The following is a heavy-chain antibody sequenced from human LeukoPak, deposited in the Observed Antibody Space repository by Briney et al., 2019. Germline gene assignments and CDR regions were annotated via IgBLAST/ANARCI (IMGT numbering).Heavy chain of an antibody. V-gene: IGHV3-33*08. CDR2: IWYDGSNK. CDR3: ARAIPGYDGFDI. Sequence: GGSLRLSCAGSGFTFSSYGMHWVRQAPGKGLEWVAVIWYDGSNKYYADSVKGRFTISRDNSKNTLYLQMNSLRAEDTAVYYCARAIPGYDGFDIWGQGTMVTVSS. J-gene: IGHJ3*02. D-gene: IGHD1-1*01. CDR1: GFTFSSYG.